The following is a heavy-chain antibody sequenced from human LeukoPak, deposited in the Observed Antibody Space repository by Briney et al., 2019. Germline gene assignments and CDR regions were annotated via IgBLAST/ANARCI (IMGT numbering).Heavy chain of an antibody. CDR2: IIPIFGTA. D-gene: IGHD3-22*01. Sequence: EASVKVSCXASGGTFSSYAISWVRQAPGQGLEWMGGIIPIFGTANYAQKFQGRVTITADKSTSTAYMELSSLRSEDTAVYYCARDCPNYDSSGYYFDYWGQGTLVTVSS. J-gene: IGHJ4*02. CDR3: ARDCPNYDSSGYYFDY. CDR1: GGTFSSYA. V-gene: IGHV1-69*06.